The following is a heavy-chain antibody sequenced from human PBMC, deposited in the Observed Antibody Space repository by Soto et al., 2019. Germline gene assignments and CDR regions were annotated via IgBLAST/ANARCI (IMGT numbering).Heavy chain of an antibody. J-gene: IGHJ6*03. V-gene: IGHV3-48*01. CDR3: ARDLSWGSNWYYYMDV. CDR2: ISSSSSVI. Sequence: EVQLVESGGGLVQPGGSLRLSCATSGFILSDCAMNWVRQAPGKGLEWVSYISSSSSVIDYADSVKGRFTVSRENARNSLYLQMNSPRAEDTAVYYCARDLSWGSNWYYYMDVWGKGTTVTVSS. CDR1: GFILSDCA. D-gene: IGHD7-27*01.